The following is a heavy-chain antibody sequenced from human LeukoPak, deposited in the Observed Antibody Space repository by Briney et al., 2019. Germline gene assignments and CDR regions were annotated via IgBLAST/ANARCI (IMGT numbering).Heavy chain of an antibody. J-gene: IGHJ4*02. CDR2: LNPSDGDT. CDR3: AGETDAFDY. CDR1: GHTFTSNF. Sequence: ASVKVSCKASGHTFTSNFVHWVRRAPGQGLEWMAVLNPSDGDTTYAQKFQGRITMTRDTSTGTVYMELSSLRSEDTAVYYCAGETDAFDYWGQGTLVTVSS. V-gene: IGHV1-46*03.